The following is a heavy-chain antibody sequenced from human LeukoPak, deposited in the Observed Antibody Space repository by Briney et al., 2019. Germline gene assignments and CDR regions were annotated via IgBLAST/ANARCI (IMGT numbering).Heavy chain of an antibody. CDR2: IWYDGSNK. CDR3: AKGDVPSSGVGTGAFDI. J-gene: IGHJ3*02. V-gene: IGHV3-30*18. CDR1: GFTFSSYG. Sequence: PGRSLRLSCAASGFTFSSYGMHWVRQAPGKGLEWVAVIWYDGSNKYYADSVKGRFTISRDNSKNTLYLQMNSLRAEDTAVYYCAKGDVPSSGVGTGAFDIWGQGTMVTVSS. D-gene: IGHD6-19*01.